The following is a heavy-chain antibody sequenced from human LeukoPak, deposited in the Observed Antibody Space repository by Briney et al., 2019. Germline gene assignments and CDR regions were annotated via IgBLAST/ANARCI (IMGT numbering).Heavy chain of an antibody. CDR3: ARDNNYSSGYARYYYYYYGMDV. J-gene: IGHJ6*02. D-gene: IGHD3-22*01. V-gene: IGHV1-18*01. CDR1: GYTFTSYG. Sequence: GASVKVSCKASGYTFTSYGISWVRQAPGQGLEWMGWISAYNGNTNYAQKLQGRVTMTTDTSTSTAYMELRSLRSDDTAVYYCARDNNYSSGYARYYYYYYGMDVWGQGTTVTVSS. CDR2: ISAYNGNT.